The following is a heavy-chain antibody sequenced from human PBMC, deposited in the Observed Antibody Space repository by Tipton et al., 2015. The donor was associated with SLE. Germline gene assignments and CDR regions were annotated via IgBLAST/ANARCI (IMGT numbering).Heavy chain of an antibody. CDR3: ARSVAARGSNWFDP. J-gene: IGHJ5*02. V-gene: IGHV4-38-2*02. CDR1: DYSISSGYF. Sequence: GLVKPSETLSLTCTVSDYSISSGYFWGWIRQPPGKGLEWVGSVDHSENTYYNPSLKSRVTMSIDTSKNQFSLRLRSVTAADTAFYYCARSVAARGSNWFDPWGQGSLVTVSS. CDR2: VDHSENT. D-gene: IGHD6-6*01.